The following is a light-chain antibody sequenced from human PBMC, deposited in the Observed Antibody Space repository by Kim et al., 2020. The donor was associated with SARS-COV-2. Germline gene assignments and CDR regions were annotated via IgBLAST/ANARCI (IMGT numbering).Light chain of an antibody. CDR1: SGSIDDTY. V-gene: IGLV6-57*03. CDR3: QSYNRTNVV. Sequence: GTTATIACTRSSGSIDDTYVKWYQRRPGGVPIIVIYEDDQRPSGVSDRFSGSIDNSSNSASLPISGLKTEDEADYYCQSYNRTNVVFGGGTQLTVL. J-gene: IGLJ2*01. CDR2: EDD.